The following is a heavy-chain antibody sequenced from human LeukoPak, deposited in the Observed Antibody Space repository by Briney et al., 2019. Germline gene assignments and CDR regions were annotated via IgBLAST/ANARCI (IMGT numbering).Heavy chain of an antibody. D-gene: IGHD6-13*01. V-gene: IGHV1-69*05. J-gene: IGHJ6*03. CDR1: GGTFSSYA. CDR2: IIPIFGTA. CDR3: ARSAGIAAVRDYYYYMDV. Sequence: SVKVSCKASGGTFSSYAISWVRQAPGQGLEWMGGIIPIFGTANYAQKFQGRVTITTDESTSTAYMELSSLRSEDTAVYYCARSAGIAAVRDYYYYMDVWGKGTTVTVSS.